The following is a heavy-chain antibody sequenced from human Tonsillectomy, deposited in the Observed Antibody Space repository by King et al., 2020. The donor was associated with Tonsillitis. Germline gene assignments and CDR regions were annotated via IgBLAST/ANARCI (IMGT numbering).Heavy chain of an antibody. CDR3: ARDPITIFGVVIIPGYMDV. CDR1: GYTFTSYG. D-gene: IGHD3-3*01. J-gene: IGHJ6*03. V-gene: IGHV1-18*01. Sequence: VQLVESGAEVKKPGASVKVSCKASGYTFTSYGISWVRQAPGHGLEWMGWISAYNGNTNYAQKLQGRVTMTTDTSTSTAYMELRSLRSDDTAVYYCARDPITIFGVVIIPGYMDVWGKGTTVTVSS. CDR2: ISAYNGNT.